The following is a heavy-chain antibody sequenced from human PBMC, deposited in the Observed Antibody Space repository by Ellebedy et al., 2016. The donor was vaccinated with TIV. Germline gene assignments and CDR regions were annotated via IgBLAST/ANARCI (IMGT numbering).Heavy chain of an antibody. CDR1: GFTFGHHG. V-gene: IGHV3-30*03. J-gene: IGHJ3*02. CDR3: ARDPGSSAFDI. Sequence: GESLKISXETSGFTFGHHGMDWVRQTPDKGLEWLAFISNDGAGNKKYYADSVKGRFTISRDNAENSLYLQMNSLRPEDTAVYYCARDPGSSAFDIWGQGTVVTVSS. D-gene: IGHD3-10*01. CDR2: ISNDGAGNKK.